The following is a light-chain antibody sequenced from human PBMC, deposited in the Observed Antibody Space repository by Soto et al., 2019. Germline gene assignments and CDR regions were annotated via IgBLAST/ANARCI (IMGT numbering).Light chain of an antibody. J-gene: IGLJ3*02. Sequence: QSALTQPASVSGSPGQSITISCTGTTSDIGNYNLVSWYQQYPGKVPKLMIYGVTKRPSGVSNRFSPSKSGNTASLTISGLQAEDEADYYCCSYAGDFTWVFGGGTKVTVL. V-gene: IGLV2-23*02. CDR2: GVT. CDR3: CSYAGDFTWV. CDR1: TSDIGNYNL.